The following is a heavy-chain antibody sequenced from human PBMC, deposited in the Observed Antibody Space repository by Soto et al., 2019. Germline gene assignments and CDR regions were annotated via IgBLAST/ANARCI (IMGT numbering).Heavy chain of an antibody. CDR1: GGSISSYY. CDR2: IYYSGST. Sequence: PSETLSLTCTVSGGSISSYYWSWIRQPPGKGLEWIGYIYYSGSTNYNPSLKSRVTISVDTSKNQFSLKLSSVTAADTAVYYCAGGYSGNDYWGQGTLVTVSS. CDR3: AGGYSGNDY. V-gene: IGHV4-59*01. D-gene: IGHD1-26*01. J-gene: IGHJ4*02.